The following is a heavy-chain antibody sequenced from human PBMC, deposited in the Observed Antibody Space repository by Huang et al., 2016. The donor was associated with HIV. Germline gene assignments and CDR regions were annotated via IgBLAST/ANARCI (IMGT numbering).Heavy chain of an antibody. D-gene: IGHD2-2*01. V-gene: IGHV3-48*01. Sequence: EVLLVESGGGLVQPGGSLGLSCAGSGFTFGTYGMNWVRQAPGKGLQWVSYISNSGNTVYYTDAVKGRVTISRENAKNSLFLQMNSLRVEDTAVYFCARDRSTRADYWGQGTLVTVSS. J-gene: IGHJ4*02. CDR2: ISNSGNTV. CDR3: ARDRSTRADY. CDR1: GFTFGTYG.